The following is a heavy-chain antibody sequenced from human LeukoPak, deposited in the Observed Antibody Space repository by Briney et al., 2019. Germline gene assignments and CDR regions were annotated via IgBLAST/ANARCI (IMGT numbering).Heavy chain of an antibody. Sequence: SETLSLTCAVYGGSFSGYYWSWIRQPPGKGLEWIGEINHSGSTNYNPSLKSRVTISVDTSKNQFSLKLSSVTAVDTAVYYCAIEAGRGYFDYWGQGTLVTVSS. CDR1: GGSFSGYY. CDR3: AIEAGRGYFDY. V-gene: IGHV4-34*01. J-gene: IGHJ4*02. CDR2: INHSGST. D-gene: IGHD6-19*01.